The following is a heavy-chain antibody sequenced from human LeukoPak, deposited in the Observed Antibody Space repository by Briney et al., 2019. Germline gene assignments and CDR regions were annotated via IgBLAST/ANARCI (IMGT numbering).Heavy chain of an antibody. CDR1: GSRFTSYW. CDR2: IYPGDSDT. D-gene: IGHD6-19*01. Sequence: GASLKISCKGSGSRFTSYWIGWVRQMPGKGLEWMGIIYPGDSDTRYSPSFQGQVTISADKSISTAYLQWSSLKASDTAMYYCARYGYSSGWYFDYWGQGTLVTVSS. CDR3: ARYGYSSGWYFDY. J-gene: IGHJ4*02. V-gene: IGHV5-51*01.